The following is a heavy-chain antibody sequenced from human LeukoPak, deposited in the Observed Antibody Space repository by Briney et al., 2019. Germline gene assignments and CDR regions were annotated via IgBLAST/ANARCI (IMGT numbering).Heavy chain of an antibody. Sequence: GGPVKVSCKASGYPFSGHNIHWVRQAPGQGLEWVGWIDPTTGGTNYAQRFQGRVTLTRDTSITTAYMELNSLTSDDTAVYFCARPEYRYGYLLDYWGQGTLITVSS. CDR1: GYPFSGHN. V-gene: IGHV1-2*02. D-gene: IGHD5-18*01. CDR3: ARPEYRYGYLLDY. CDR2: IDPTTGGT. J-gene: IGHJ4*02.